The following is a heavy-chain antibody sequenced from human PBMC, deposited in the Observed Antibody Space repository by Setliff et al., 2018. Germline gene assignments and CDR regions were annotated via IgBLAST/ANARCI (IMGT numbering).Heavy chain of an antibody. CDR3: ARARPATIAGVVPGVADFGIDV. J-gene: IGHJ6*02. D-gene: IGHD2-2*01. Sequence: PSETLSLTCTVSGDSIRSSRYYWGWIRQPPGKGLEWIGSIYSSGNTYYNPSLKRRVTISVDTTKNQFSLPLNSVTAADTAVYYCARARPATIAGVVPGVADFGIDVWGQGTTVTVSS. CDR2: IYSSGNT. V-gene: IGHV4-39*07. CDR1: GDSIRSSRYY.